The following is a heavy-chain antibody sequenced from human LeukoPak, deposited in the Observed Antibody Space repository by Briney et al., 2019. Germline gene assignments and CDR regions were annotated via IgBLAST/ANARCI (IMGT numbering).Heavy chain of an antibody. CDR1: GYSFTSYW. Sequence: GESLQISCKGSGYSFTSYWIGWVRQLPGKGLEWMGIIYPGDSDTRYSPSFQGQVTISADKSISTAYLQWSSLKASDTAMYYCVRECSSTSCYPGFDYWGQGTLVTVSS. D-gene: IGHD2-2*01. J-gene: IGHJ4*02. CDR2: IYPGDSDT. V-gene: IGHV5-51*01. CDR3: VRECSSTSCYPGFDY.